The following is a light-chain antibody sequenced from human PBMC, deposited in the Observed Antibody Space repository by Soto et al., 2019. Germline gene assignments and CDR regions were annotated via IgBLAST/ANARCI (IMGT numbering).Light chain of an antibody. CDR2: WAS. CDR1: QSVLYSSHNKNY. V-gene: IGKV4-1*01. CDR3: QQYYSTPRT. Sequence: DIVMTQSPDSLAVSLGERATINCKSSQSVLYSSHNKNYLAWYQQKPGQPPKLLIFWASSRKSGVPARFSGSGSGTDFTLTISSLQAEDVAVYYCQQYYSTPRTFGQGTKVEIK. J-gene: IGKJ1*01.